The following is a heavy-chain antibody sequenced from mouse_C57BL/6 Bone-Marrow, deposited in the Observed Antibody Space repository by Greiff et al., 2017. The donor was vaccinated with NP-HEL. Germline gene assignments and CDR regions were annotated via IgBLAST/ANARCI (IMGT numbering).Heavy chain of an antibody. CDR2: IYPRSGNT. D-gene: IGHD2-3*01. CDR3: ARFVYDGYYWYFDV. J-gene: IGHJ1*03. V-gene: IGHV1-81*01. Sequence: VKLQESGAELARPGASVKLSCKASGYTFTSYGISWVKQRTGQGLEWIGEIYPRSGNTYYNEKVKGKATLTADKSSSTAYMELRSLTSEDSAVYFCARFVYDGYYWYFDVWGTGTTVTVSS. CDR1: GYTFTSYG.